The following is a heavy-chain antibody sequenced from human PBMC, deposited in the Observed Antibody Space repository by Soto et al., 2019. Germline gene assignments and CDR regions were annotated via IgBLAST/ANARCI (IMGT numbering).Heavy chain of an antibody. D-gene: IGHD4-17*01. CDR3: ARGSTTVTYLGFDY. J-gene: IGHJ4*02. V-gene: IGHV3-21*04. CDR1: GFTFSSYS. Sequence: EVQLVESGGGLVKPGRSLRLTCEASGFTFSSYSMHWVRQAPGKGLEWVSSINSGGTQIYYADSVEGRFSISRDTVKRSLFLQRNSLRAEDTGVYFCARGSTTVTYLGFDYWGQGALLSVS. CDR2: INSGGTQI.